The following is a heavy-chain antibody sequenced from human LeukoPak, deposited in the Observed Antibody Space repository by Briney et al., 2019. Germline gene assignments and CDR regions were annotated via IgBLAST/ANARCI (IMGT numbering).Heavy chain of an antibody. CDR1: GFTFSSYG. V-gene: IGHV3-23*01. Sequence: GGTLRLSCAASGFTFSSYGMSWVRQAPGKGLEWVSGISGSGGTTYYADSVKGRFTVSRDNSKITLYLQMNSLRAEDTAVYYCAKVRANRFASFGYWGQGTLVTVSS. J-gene: IGHJ4*02. CDR2: ISGSGGTT. CDR3: AKVRANRFASFGY. D-gene: IGHD1/OR15-1a*01.